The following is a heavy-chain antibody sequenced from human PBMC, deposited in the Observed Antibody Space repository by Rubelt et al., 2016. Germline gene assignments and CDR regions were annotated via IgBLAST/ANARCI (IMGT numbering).Heavy chain of an antibody. CDR1: GYTFTSYG. J-gene: IGHJ4*02. Sequence: QVQLVQSGAEVKKPGASVKVSCKASGYTFTSYGISWVRQAPGQGLEWMGWISAYNGNTNYAQKLKGRVTMTTGTSTSTAYMELRSLRSDDTAVYYCARDPLPVRGVIMTPTHWGQGTLVTVSS. CDR3: ARDPLPVRGVIMTPTH. CDR2: ISAYNGNT. V-gene: IGHV1-18*01. D-gene: IGHD3-10*01.